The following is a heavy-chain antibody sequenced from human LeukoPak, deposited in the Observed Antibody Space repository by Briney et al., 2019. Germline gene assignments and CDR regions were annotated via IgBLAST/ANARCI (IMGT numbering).Heavy chain of an antibody. D-gene: IGHD2-2*01. CDR1: GGSISSYY. J-gene: IGHJ5*02. CDR3: ARVHHDCSSTSCPNWFDP. Sequence: SETLSLTCTVSGGSISSYYWSWIRQPAGKGLEWIGRIYTSGSTNYNPSLKSRVTMSVDTSKNQFSLKLSSVTAADTAVYYCARVHHDCSSTSCPNWFDPWGQGTLVTVSS. CDR2: IYTSGST. V-gene: IGHV4-4*07.